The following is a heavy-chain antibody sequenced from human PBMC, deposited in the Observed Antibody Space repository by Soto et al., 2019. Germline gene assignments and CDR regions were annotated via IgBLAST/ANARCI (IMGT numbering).Heavy chain of an antibody. D-gene: IGHD3-3*01. CDR3: ARSYYDFWSGYYDGMDV. Sequence: ASVKVSCKASGYTFTGYYMHWVREAPGQGLEWMGWINPNSGGTNYAQKFQGWVTMTRDTSISTAYMELSRLRSDYTAVYYCARSYYDFWSGYYDGMDVWGQGTTVTVSS. CDR1: GYTFTGYY. V-gene: IGHV1-2*04. CDR2: INPNSGGT. J-gene: IGHJ6*02.